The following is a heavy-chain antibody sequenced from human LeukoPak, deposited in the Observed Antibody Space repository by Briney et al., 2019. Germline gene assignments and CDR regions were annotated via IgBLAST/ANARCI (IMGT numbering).Heavy chain of an antibody. J-gene: IGHJ4*02. D-gene: IGHD6-19*01. V-gene: IGHV4-34*01. Sequence: SETLPLTCAVYGGSFSGHYWSWIRQPPGKGLEWIGEINHSGSANYNPSLKSRVTISVDTSKNQFSLKLSSVTAADTAVYYCARKYGYSSGWYDYWGQGTLVTVSS. CDR3: ARKYGYSSGWYDY. CDR1: GGSFSGHY. CDR2: INHSGSA.